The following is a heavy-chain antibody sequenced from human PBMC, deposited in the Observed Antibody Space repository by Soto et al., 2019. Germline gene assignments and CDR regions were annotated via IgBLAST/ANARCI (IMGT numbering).Heavy chain of an antibody. CDR3: ARVRPCSSTSCPYYGMDV. CDR1: GYTFTGYY. J-gene: IGHJ6*02. D-gene: IGHD2-2*01. CDR2: INPNSGGT. Sequence: ASVKVSCKASGYTFTGYYVHWVRQAPGQGLEWMGWINPNSGGTNYAQKFQGRVTMTRDTSISTAYMELSRLRSDDTAVYYCARVRPCSSTSCPYYGMDVWGQGTTVTVSS. V-gene: IGHV1-2*02.